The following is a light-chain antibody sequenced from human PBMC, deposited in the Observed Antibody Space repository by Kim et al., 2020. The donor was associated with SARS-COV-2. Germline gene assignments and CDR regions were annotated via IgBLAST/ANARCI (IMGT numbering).Light chain of an antibody. CDR3: QAWDSSTWV. CDR2: QDS. J-gene: IGLJ2*01. CDR1: KLGDKY. V-gene: IGLV3-1*01. Sequence: SYELTQPPSVSVSPGQTASITCSGDKLGDKYACWYQQKPGQSPVLVIYQDSKRPSGIPERFSGSNSGNTATLTISGIQAMDEADYYCQAWDSSTWVFGAG.